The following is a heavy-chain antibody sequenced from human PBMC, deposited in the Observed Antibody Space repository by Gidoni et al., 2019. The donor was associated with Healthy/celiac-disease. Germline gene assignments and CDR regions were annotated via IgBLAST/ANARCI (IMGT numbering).Heavy chain of an antibody. Sequence: EVQLVESGGGVVQPGGSLRLSCAASGFTFSSYWMHWVRQAPGKGLVWVSRINSDGSSTSYADSVKGRFTISRDNGKNTLYLQMNSLRAEDTAVYYCASLGIDSSGDYWGQGTLVTVSS. D-gene: IGHD3-22*01. CDR1: GFTFSSYW. CDR3: ASLGIDSSGDY. CDR2: INSDGSST. V-gene: IGHV3-74*01. J-gene: IGHJ4*02.